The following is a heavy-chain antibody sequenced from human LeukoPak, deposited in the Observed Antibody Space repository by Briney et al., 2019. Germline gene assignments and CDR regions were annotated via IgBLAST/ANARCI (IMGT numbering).Heavy chain of an antibody. CDR1: GGSFRGYY. D-gene: IGHD2-2*01. CDR2: INHSRST. J-gene: IGHJ4*02. CDR3: ASTERCSTTCPLDY. V-gene: IGHV4-34*01. Sequence: SETLSLTCAVYGGSFRGYYWSWIRQPPGKGLEWIGEINHSRSTNYNPSLKSRVTISLDTSMKKFSLKLNSVTAADTAVYYCASTERCSTTCPLDYWGQGTLVTVSS.